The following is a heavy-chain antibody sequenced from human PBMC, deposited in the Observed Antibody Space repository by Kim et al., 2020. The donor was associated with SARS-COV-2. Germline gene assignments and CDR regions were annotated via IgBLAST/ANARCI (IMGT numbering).Heavy chain of an antibody. Sequence: GGSLRLSCAASGFIFSSHRMHWVRQAPGKGLVWVSRINSGGTSTSYADSVKGRFTISRDNAKNTLYLQMNSLRAEDTAVYYCARGNYYGMDVWGQGTTVTVSS. J-gene: IGHJ6*02. CDR1: GFIFSSHR. CDR3: ARGNYYGMDV. CDR2: INSGGTST. V-gene: IGHV3-74*01.